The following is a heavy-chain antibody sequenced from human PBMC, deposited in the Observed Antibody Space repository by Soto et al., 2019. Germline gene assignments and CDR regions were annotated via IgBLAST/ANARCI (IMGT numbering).Heavy chain of an antibody. D-gene: IGHD6-13*01. V-gene: IGHV4-4*07. J-gene: IGHJ4*02. CDR1: SGSIGSDY. Sequence: SATLSLTGTVSSGSIGSDYWRWIRQPAGKGLEWIGRIYTSENTHYNPSLRSRVSMSLDTSKNQLSLNLSSLTAADTAVYYCARGVGRSSWTSFDSWGQGTLVTVSS. CDR2: IYTSENT. CDR3: ARGVGRSSWTSFDS.